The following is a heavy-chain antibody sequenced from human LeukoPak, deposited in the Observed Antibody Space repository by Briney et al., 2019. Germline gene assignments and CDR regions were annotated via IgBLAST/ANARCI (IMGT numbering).Heavy chain of an antibody. V-gene: IGHV3-74*01. CDR3: ARDRSDTDGWYGNNWFDP. CDR2: INSDGSST. D-gene: IGHD6-19*01. Sequence: ETLSLTCTVSGYSISSGYYWGWVRQAPGKGLVWVSRINSDGSSTSYADSVKGRFTISRDNAKNTLYLQMNSLRAEDTAVYYCARDRSDTDGWYGNNWFDPWGQGTLVTVSS. CDR1: GYSISSGYY. J-gene: IGHJ5*02.